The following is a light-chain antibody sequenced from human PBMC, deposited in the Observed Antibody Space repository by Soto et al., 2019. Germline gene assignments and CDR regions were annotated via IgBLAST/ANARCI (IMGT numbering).Light chain of an antibody. CDR1: QTISSW. CDR2: AAS. CDR3: QQFAISTT. J-gene: IGKJ1*01. V-gene: IGKV1-5*01. Sequence: DIQMTQSPSTLSASVGDRVTITCRASQTISSWLAWYQQKPGKAPKRLIYAASSLQSGVPSRFSGSGSGTEFTLTISSLQPDDFATYYCQQFAISTTFGQGTKVDIK.